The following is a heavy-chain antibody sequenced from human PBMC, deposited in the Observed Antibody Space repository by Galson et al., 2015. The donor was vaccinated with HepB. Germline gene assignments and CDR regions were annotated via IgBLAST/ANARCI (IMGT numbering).Heavy chain of an antibody. V-gene: IGHV3-15*01. J-gene: IGHJ1*01. Sequence: SLRLSCAASGFIFSNAWMSWVRQAPGKGLEWVGRIKSKTDGGATDYAAPVKGRFTISRDDSKNTVFLQMNSLQTDDSAVYYCTTGAMVRGLIAYYWGQGTLVPVSS. CDR3: TTGAMVRGLIAYY. D-gene: IGHD3-10*01. CDR1: GFIFSNAW. CDR2: IKSKTDGGAT.